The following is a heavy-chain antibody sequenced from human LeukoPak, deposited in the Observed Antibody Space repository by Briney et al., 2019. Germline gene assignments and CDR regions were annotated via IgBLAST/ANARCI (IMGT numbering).Heavy chain of an antibody. D-gene: IGHD3-9*01. V-gene: IGHV4-61*02. CDR2: IYTSGST. CDR3: ARNIYDILSYYFDY. Sequence: PSETLSLTCTVSGGSISSGSYYWSWIRQPAGKGLEWIGRIYTSGSTNYNPSLKSRVTISVDTSKNQFSLKLSSVTAADTAVYYCARNIYDILSYYFDYWGQGTLVTVSS. J-gene: IGHJ4*02. CDR1: GGSISSGSYY.